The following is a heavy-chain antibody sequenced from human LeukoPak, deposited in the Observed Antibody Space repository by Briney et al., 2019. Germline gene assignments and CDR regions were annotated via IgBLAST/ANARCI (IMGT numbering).Heavy chain of an antibody. CDR3: AKAQEYSSSSGGGDY. Sequence: GGSLRLSCAASGFTVSSNYMSWVRQAPGKGLEWVSVIYSGGSTDCKDSVKDRFIISRDNSKNTLYLQMNSLRAEDTAVYYCAKAQEYSSSSGGGDYWGQGTLVTVSS. D-gene: IGHD6-6*01. CDR1: GFTVSSNY. J-gene: IGHJ4*02. V-gene: IGHV3-66*01. CDR2: IYSGGST.